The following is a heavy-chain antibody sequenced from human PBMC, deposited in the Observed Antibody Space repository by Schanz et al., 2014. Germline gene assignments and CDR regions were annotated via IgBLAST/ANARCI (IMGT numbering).Heavy chain of an antibody. CDR1: GFTFSTHA. CDR2: VSRSTPDI. V-gene: IGHV3-48*04. Sequence: EMQLLESGGGLIQPGGSLRLSCAASGFTFSTHAMSWVRQAPGKGLEWVSYVSRSTPDIYYADSVKGRFTISRDNAKSSLYLQMNSLRVEDTAVYYCAASSGWHPSTDYWGQGTLVTISS. CDR3: AASSGWHPSTDY. D-gene: IGHD6-19*01. J-gene: IGHJ4*02.